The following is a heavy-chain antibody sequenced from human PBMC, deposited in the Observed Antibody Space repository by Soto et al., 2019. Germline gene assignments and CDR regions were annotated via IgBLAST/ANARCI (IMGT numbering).Heavy chain of an antibody. CDR1: GYTFTSYG. D-gene: IGHD2-15*01. Sequence: ASVKVSCKASGYTFTSYGISWVRQAPGQGLEWMGWISAYNGNTNYAQKLQGRVTMTTDTSTSTAYMELRSLRSDDTAVYYCALGGRYCSGGSCYSHYYGMDVWGQGTTVTV. J-gene: IGHJ6*02. V-gene: IGHV1-18*01. CDR2: ISAYNGNT. CDR3: ALGGRYCSGGSCYSHYYGMDV.